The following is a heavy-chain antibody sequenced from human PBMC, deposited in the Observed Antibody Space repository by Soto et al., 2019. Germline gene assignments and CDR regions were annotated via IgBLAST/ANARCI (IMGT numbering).Heavy chain of an antibody. CDR2: MNPNSGNT. CDR1: GYTITSYD. D-gene: IGHD3-10*01. V-gene: IGHV1-8*01. CDR3: ARVFTMVRGAVGY. J-gene: IGHJ4*02. Sequence: ASVKASCKASGYTITSYDNNWVRQDTGPWLEWMGWMNPNSGNTGYAQKFQGRVTMTSNTSIRTAYMELSSLRSEDTAVYYWARVFTMVRGAVGYWGQGTLVTVSS.